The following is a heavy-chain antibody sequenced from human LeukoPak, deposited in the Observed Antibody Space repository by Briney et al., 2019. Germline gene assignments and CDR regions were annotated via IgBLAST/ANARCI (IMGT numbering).Heavy chain of an antibody. J-gene: IGHJ4*02. Sequence: SETLSLTCTVSGGSISSYYWGWIRQPPGKGLEWIGSIYYSGSTYYNPSLKSRVTISVDTSKNQFSLKLSSVTAADTAVYYCASPLGYCSGGSCYGGYFDYWGQGTLVTVSS. CDR3: ASPLGYCSGGSCYGGYFDY. CDR2: IYYSGST. V-gene: IGHV4-39*01. D-gene: IGHD2-15*01. CDR1: GGSISSYY.